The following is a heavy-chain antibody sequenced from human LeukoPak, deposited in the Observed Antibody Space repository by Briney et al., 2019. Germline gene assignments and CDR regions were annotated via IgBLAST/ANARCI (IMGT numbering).Heavy chain of an antibody. CDR1: GFTFSSRG. Sequence: GRSLRLSCVASGFTFSSRGMHWVRQAPGKGLEWVAVIWYDGSNKYYADSVKGQFTISRDNSKNTLYLEMSSLRAEDTAVYYCTSFEYWGQGTLVTVSS. V-gene: IGHV3-33*01. CDR2: IWYDGSNK. CDR3: TSFEY. J-gene: IGHJ4*02.